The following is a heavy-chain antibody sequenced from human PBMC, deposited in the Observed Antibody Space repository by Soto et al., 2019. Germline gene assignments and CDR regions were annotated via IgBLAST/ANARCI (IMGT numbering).Heavy chain of an antibody. Sequence: SETLSLTXTVSGGSVSSGSYYWGWIRQPPGKGLEWIGYIYYSGSTNYNPSLKSRVTISVDTSKNQFSLKLSSVTAADTAVYYCAGDKPQLYYDILTGYYDDYYYYGMDVWGQGTTVTVSS. J-gene: IGHJ6*02. CDR1: GGSVSSGSYY. D-gene: IGHD3-9*01. CDR2: IYYSGST. CDR3: AGDKPQLYYDILTGYYDDYYYYGMDV. V-gene: IGHV4-61*01.